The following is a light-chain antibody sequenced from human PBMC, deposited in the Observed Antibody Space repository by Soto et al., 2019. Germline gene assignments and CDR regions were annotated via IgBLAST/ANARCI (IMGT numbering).Light chain of an antibody. J-gene: IGKJ1*01. CDR2: AAS. CDR3: QKYNSAPRT. V-gene: IGKV1-8*01. Sequence: AIMITQSPSSLSASPGDRVTITCRASQVISSYLAWYQQKPGKAPKLLIYAASTLQSGVPSRFSGSGSGTDFTLTISGLQSEDVATYYCQKYNSAPRTFGQGTKVDI. CDR1: QVISSY.